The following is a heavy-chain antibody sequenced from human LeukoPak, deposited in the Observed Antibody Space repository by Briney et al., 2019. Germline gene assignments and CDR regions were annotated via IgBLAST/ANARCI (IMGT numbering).Heavy chain of an antibody. CDR2: ISAYNGNT. J-gene: IGHJ4*02. CDR3: ARGGHYGEDYFDY. Sequence: GAAVTVSCKASGYSFTSYGISWVRQAPGQGLEWMGWISAYNGNTNYVQKLQGRVTMTTDTSTSTAYMELRSLRSDDTAVYHCARGGHYGEDYFDYWGQGTLVTVSS. CDR1: GYSFTSYG. V-gene: IGHV1-18*01. D-gene: IGHD4-17*01.